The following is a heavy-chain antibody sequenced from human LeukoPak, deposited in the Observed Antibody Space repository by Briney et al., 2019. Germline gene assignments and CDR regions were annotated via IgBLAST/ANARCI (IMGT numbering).Heavy chain of an antibody. J-gene: IGHJ4*02. V-gene: IGHV3-23*01. CDR3: AKDLWAFWSGYDY. CDR1: GFTFSNYA. D-gene: IGHD3-3*01. Sequence: PGGSLRLSCAASGFTFSNYAMNWVRQAPGKGLKWVSAISGSGGSTYYADSVKGRFTISRDNSKNTLYLQMNSLRAEDTAIYYCAKDLWAFWSGYDYWGLGTLVTVSS. CDR2: ISGSGGST.